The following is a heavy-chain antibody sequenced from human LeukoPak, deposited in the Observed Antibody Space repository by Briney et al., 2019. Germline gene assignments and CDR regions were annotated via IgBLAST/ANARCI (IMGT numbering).Heavy chain of an antibody. V-gene: IGHV4-59*01. CDR1: GGSISSYY. J-gene: IGHJ3*02. Sequence: SETLSLTCTVSGGSISSYYWSWIRQPPGKGLEWIGYIYYSGSTNYNPSLKSRVTISVETSKNQFSLKLSSVTAADTAVYYCARGAGYSGYVDDAFDIWGQGTMVTVSS. CDR2: IYYSGST. D-gene: IGHD5-12*01. CDR3: ARGAGYSGYVDDAFDI.